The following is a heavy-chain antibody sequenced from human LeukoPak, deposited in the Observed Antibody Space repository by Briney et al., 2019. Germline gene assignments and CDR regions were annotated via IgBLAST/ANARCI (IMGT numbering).Heavy chain of an antibody. CDR1: GGTFSSYA. Sequence: SVKVSCKASGGTFSSYAISWVRQAPGQGLEWMGRIIPILGIANYAQKFQGRVTITADKSTSTAYMELSSLRSEDTAVYYCARDAGDYYYYMDVWGKGTTVTVSS. J-gene: IGHJ6*03. V-gene: IGHV1-69*04. CDR3: ARDAGDYYYYMDV. D-gene: IGHD3-10*01. CDR2: IIPILGIA.